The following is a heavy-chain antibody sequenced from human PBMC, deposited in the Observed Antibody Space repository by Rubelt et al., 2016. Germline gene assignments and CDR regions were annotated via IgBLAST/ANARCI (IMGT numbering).Heavy chain of an antibody. J-gene: IGHJ4*02. CDR1: GGSISSSSYY. V-gene: IGHV4-39*01. CDR3: ARQLGITIFGVVNY. D-gene: IGHD3-3*01. Sequence: QLQLQESGPGLVKPSETLSLTCTVSGGSISSSSYYWGWIRQPPGKGLEWIGSIYYSGSTYYIPSLKRRVTISVDTSQDQFSLKLSSVTAADTAVYYCARQLGITIFGVVNYWGQGTLVTVSS. CDR2: IYYSGST.